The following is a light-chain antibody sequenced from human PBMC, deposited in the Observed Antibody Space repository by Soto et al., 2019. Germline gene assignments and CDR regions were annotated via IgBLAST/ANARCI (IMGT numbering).Light chain of an antibody. J-gene: IGKJ1*01. CDR2: SAS. CDR1: QSISTY. CDR3: QQSYSRPRT. V-gene: IGKV1-39*01. Sequence: DIQMTQSPSTLSGSVGDRVTITCRASQSISTYLNWYQQKPGKAPKLLIYSASILESGVPSRFSGSGSGTDFTLTISSLQPEDFATYFCQQSYSRPRTFGQGTKVDIK.